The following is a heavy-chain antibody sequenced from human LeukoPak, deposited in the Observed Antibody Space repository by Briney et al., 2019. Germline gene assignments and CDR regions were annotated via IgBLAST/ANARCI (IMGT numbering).Heavy chain of an antibody. Sequence: PSETLSLTCTVSGGSISSGSDYWSWIRQPAGKGLEWIGRIYTSGSTNYNPSLKSRVTISVDTSKNQFSLKLSSVTAADTAVYYCASTRILTTVTATITTDYWGQGTLVTVSS. CDR1: GGSISSGSDY. J-gene: IGHJ4*02. D-gene: IGHD4-17*01. CDR3: ASTRILTTVTATITTDY. CDR2: IYTSGST. V-gene: IGHV4-61*02.